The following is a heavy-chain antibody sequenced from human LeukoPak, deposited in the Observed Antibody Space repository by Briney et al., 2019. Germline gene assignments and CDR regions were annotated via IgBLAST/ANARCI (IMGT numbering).Heavy chain of an antibody. CDR3: ARYSSGYGAFDI. Sequence: GGSLRLSCEVSGLTFSRYSMSWVRQVPGKGLEWVSSISSSSSYIYYADSVKGRFTISRDNAKNSLYLQMNSLRAEDTAVYYCARYSSGYGAFDIWGQGTMVTVSS. D-gene: IGHD3-22*01. V-gene: IGHV3-21*01. J-gene: IGHJ3*02. CDR1: GLTFSRYS. CDR2: ISSSSSYI.